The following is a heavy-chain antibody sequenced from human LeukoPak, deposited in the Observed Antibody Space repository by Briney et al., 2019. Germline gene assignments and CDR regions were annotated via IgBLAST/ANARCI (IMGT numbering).Heavy chain of an antibody. J-gene: IGHJ5*02. Sequence: SVKVSCKASGGTFSSYTISWVRQAPGQGLEWMGRIIPILGIANYAQKFQGRVTITADKSTSTAYMELSSLRSEDTAVYYCARGPTGLYNWFDPWGQGTLVTVSS. D-gene: IGHD3-9*01. CDR3: ARGPTGLYNWFDP. V-gene: IGHV1-69*02. CDR2: IIPILGIA. CDR1: GGTFSSYT.